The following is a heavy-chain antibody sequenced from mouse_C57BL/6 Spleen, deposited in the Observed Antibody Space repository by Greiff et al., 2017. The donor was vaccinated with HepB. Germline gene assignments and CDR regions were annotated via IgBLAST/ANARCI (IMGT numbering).Heavy chain of an antibody. CDR3: ARKWDGGYWYFDV. J-gene: IGHJ1*03. D-gene: IGHD4-1*01. CDR1: GYAFTNYL. CDR2: INPGSGGT. V-gene: IGHV1-54*01. Sequence: VQLVESGAELVRPGTSVKVSCKASGYAFTNYLIEWVKQRPGQGLEWIGVINPGSGGTNYNEKFKGKATLTADKASSTAYMQLSSLTSEDSAVYFCARKWDGGYWYFDVWGTGTTVTVSS.